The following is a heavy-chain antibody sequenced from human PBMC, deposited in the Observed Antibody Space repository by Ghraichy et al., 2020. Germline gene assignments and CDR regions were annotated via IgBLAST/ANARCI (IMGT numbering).Heavy chain of an antibody. V-gene: IGHV1-69*13. CDR3: YLYGDYALDY. Sequence: SVKVSCKASGGTFSSYAISWVRQAPGQGLEWMGGIIPIFGTANYAQKFQGRVTITADESTSTAYMELSSLRSEDTAVYYCYLYGDYALDYWGQGTLVTVSS. J-gene: IGHJ4*02. D-gene: IGHD4-17*01. CDR2: IIPIFGTA. CDR1: GGTFSSYA.